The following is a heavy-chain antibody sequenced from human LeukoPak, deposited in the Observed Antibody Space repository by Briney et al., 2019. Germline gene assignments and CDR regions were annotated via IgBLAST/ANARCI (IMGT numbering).Heavy chain of an antibody. CDR3: ARHVTTVTFFDF. Sequence: SETLSLTCTVSGGSISGSSYYWGWIRQPPGKGLEWIGSIYYSGSTYYNPSLKSRLTISEDTSKNQFSLKLSSVTAADTAVYFCARHVTTVTFFDFWGQGTLVTVSS. V-gene: IGHV4-39*01. J-gene: IGHJ4*02. D-gene: IGHD4-11*01. CDR1: GGSISGSSYY. CDR2: IYYSGST.